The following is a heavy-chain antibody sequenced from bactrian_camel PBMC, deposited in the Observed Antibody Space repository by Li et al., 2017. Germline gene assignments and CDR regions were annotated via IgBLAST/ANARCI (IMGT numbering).Heavy chain of an antibody. Sequence: QLVESGGGSVQAGGSLTLSCSASGISFTPYYMSWVRQAPGKGLEWVSGINVGSGGTYYADSVKGRFTISRDNAKNTLYLQMSRLKPEDTAMYYCAASTNPYYSRCNYVSWDQGTQVTV. CDR1: GISFTPYY. D-gene: IGHD4*01. J-gene: IGHJ4*01. V-gene: IGHV3S28*01. CDR2: INVGSGGT.